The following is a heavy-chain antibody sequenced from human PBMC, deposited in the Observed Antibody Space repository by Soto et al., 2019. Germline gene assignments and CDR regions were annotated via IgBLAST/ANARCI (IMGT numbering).Heavy chain of an antibody. V-gene: IGHV1-18*04. CDR3: ARDVPGSGFPFWDY. D-gene: IGHD3-22*01. CDR1: VYTFTHYG. Sequence: QIQLVQSGAEMKKPGASVKVSCKPSVYTFTHYGVSWLRQAPGQGLEWMGWISAYNGNTDYAHKFQGRVALTTDTSTSTAYMELRGLSPDDTAVYYCARDVPGSGFPFWDYWGQGTLVTVSS. J-gene: IGHJ4*02. CDR2: ISAYNGNT.